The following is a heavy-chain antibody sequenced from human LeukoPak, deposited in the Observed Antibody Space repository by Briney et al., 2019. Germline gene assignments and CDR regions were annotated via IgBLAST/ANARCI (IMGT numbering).Heavy chain of an antibody. CDR2: ISSNGGST. Sequence: GGSLILSCEVSGFTFSTYSMNWVRQAPGKGLEYVSAISSNGGSTYYANSVKGRFTISRDNSKNTLYLQMGSLRAEDMAVYYCARDKCSGGSCYSYFDYWGQGTLVTVSS. D-gene: IGHD2-15*01. J-gene: IGHJ4*02. CDR1: GFTFSTYS. V-gene: IGHV3-64*01. CDR3: ARDKCSGGSCYSYFDY.